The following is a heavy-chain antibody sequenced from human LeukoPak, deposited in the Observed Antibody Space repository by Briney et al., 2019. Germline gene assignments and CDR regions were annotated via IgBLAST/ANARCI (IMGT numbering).Heavy chain of an antibody. V-gene: IGHV3-53*01. D-gene: IGHD3-22*01. CDR1: GLTVSSDY. Sequence: AGGSLRLSCAASGLTVSSDYMSWVRQAPGKGLEWVSVIYSGGNTYYADSVKGRFTISRDNSKNTLYLQMTSLRAEDTAVYYCARADYYDSSGYNDYWGQGTLVTVSS. CDR2: IYSGGNT. J-gene: IGHJ4*02. CDR3: ARADYYDSSGYNDY.